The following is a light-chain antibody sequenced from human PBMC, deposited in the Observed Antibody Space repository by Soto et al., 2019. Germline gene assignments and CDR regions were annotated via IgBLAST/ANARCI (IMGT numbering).Light chain of an antibody. CDR3: QQYNNWIT. V-gene: IGKV3-15*01. CDR1: QSLSNS. Sequence: EIVMTQSPATLSVSPGERATLSCRASQSLSNSELAWHQQKPGQAPRLLIYGASTRATGIPARFSGSGSGTEFTLTISSLQSEDFAVYYCQQYNNWITFGQGTRLEIK. J-gene: IGKJ5*01. CDR2: GAS.